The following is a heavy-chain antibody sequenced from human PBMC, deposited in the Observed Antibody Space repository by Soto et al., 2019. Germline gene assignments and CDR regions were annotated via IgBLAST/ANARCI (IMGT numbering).Heavy chain of an antibody. J-gene: IGHJ6*02. V-gene: IGHV3-30*18. CDR1: GFNFSSYG. D-gene: IGHD5-18*01. CDR3: AKVMLQLNYYYYGMDV. CDR2: ISYDGSNK. Sequence: RGSLRISCEASGFNFSSYGMHWVRQAPGKGLEWVAVISYDGSNKYYADSVKGRFTISRDNSKNTLYLQMNSLRAEDTAVYYCAKVMLQLNYYYYGMDVWGQGTTVTVSS.